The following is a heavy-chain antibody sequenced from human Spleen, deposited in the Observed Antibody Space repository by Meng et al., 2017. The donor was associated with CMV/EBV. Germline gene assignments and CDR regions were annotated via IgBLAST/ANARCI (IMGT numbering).Heavy chain of an antibody. CDR3: ARDSSSSHYYYYYGMDV. D-gene: IGHD6-6*01. Sequence: ASVKVSCKASGYTFTGYYIHWIRQAPGQGLEWMGWINPNSGGTNYAQKFQGRVTMTRDTSISTAYMELSRLRSDDTAVYYCARDSSSSHYYYYYGMDVWGQGATVTVSS. CDR2: INPNSGGT. CDR1: GYTFTGYY. J-gene: IGHJ6*02. V-gene: IGHV1-2*02.